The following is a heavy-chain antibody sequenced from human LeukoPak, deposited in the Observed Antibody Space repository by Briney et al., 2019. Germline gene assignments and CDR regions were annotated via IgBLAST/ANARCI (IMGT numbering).Heavy chain of an antibody. D-gene: IGHD4-23*01. Sequence: GGSLRLSCAASGFTFSSYAMHWVRQAPGKGLEWVAVIWYDGSNKYHADSVKGRFTISRDNSKNTLYLQMDSLRAEDTAVYYCARPYGGNSRSANLDYWGQGTLVTVSS. CDR2: IWYDGSNK. CDR3: ARPYGGNSRSANLDY. J-gene: IGHJ4*02. V-gene: IGHV3-33*08. CDR1: GFTFSSYA.